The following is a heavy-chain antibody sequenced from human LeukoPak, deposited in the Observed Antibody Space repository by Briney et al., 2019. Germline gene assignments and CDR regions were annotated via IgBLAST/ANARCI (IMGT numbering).Heavy chain of an antibody. D-gene: IGHD1-26*01. CDR1: GVTFSNHA. V-gene: IGHV3-23*01. J-gene: IGHJ4*02. CDR2: ITGSGGST. CDR3: ATRPASETYYAVFDY. Sequence: GGSLRLSCAASGVTFSNHAMSWVRQAPGKGLEWVSGITGSGGSTYHAESVKGRFTISRDNPKNTLYLEMNSLRAEDTAVYFCATRPASETYYAVFDYWGQGTLVTVSP.